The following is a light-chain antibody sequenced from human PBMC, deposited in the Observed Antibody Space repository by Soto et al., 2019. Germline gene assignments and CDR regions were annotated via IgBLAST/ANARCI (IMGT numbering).Light chain of an antibody. CDR1: SSDVGAYNY. Sequence: QSALTQPASVSGSPGQSITISCTGTSSDVGAYNYVSWYQQHPGKAPKLIIYEVSDRPSGVSNRFSGSKSGNTASLTISGLQAEDEADYYCAAWEDSLNGWVFGGGTKLTVL. CDR2: EVS. J-gene: IGLJ3*02. CDR3: AAWEDSLNGWV. V-gene: IGLV2-14*03.